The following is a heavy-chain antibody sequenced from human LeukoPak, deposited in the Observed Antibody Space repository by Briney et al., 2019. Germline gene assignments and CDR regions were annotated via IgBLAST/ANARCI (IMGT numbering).Heavy chain of an antibody. CDR2: ISWNSGSI. V-gene: IGHV3-9*01. CDR1: GFTFDDYA. J-gene: IGHJ4*02. CDR3: AKTKAAAGTGFDY. D-gene: IGHD6-13*01. Sequence: GGSLRLSCAASGFTFDDYAMHWVRQAPGKGLEWVSGISWNSGSIGYADSVKGRFTISRDNAKNSLYLQMNSLRAEDTALYYCAKTKAAAGTGFDYWGQGTLVTVSS.